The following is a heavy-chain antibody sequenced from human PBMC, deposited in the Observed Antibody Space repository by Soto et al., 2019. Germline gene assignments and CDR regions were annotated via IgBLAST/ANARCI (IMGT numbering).Heavy chain of an antibody. CDR2: TYYRSKWYS. J-gene: IGHJ4*02. CDR3: ERDKSSSWTGYYFDY. Sequence: QTLSLTWALSGDSVSSNSAACDWIRHSPSRGLEWLGRTYYRSKWYSDYAVSVKSRIIIIPDTSKNQFSLQLNYVTPEDTAVFYCERDKSSSWTGYYFDYWGQGPLVTVYS. V-gene: IGHV6-1*01. CDR1: GDSVSSNSAA. D-gene: IGHD6-13*01.